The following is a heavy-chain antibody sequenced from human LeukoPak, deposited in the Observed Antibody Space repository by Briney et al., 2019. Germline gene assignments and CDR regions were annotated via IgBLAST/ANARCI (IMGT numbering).Heavy chain of an antibody. CDR3: ARAKSDIVVVPADYYYYGMDV. Sequence: PGGSLRLSCAASGFVFSSYDLHWVRQPPGKGLEWVSSIGVAGDTYYPDSVKGRFTVSRENAEKSLYLQMNSLTVGDTAVYYCARAKSDIVVVPADYYYYGMDVWGQGTTVTVSS. D-gene: IGHD2-2*01. CDR2: IGVAGDT. CDR1: GFVFSSYD. V-gene: IGHV3-13*01. J-gene: IGHJ6*02.